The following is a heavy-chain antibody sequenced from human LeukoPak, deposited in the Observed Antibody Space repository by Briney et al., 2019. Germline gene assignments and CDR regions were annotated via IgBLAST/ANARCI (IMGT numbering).Heavy chain of an antibody. J-gene: IGHJ4*02. D-gene: IGHD2/OR15-2a*01. CDR2: IYSAGTT. CDR1: GFSVTGAY. CDR3: ARELSQMNGRTYYFDI. V-gene: IGHV3-53*01. Sequence: PGGSLRLSCAASGFSVTGAYMSWVRQAAGKGLEWVSVIYSAGTTYYADSVKGRFTISRDNSKNTLDLQMNSLRAEDSAVYYCARELSQMNGRTYYFDIWGQGTLVTVSS.